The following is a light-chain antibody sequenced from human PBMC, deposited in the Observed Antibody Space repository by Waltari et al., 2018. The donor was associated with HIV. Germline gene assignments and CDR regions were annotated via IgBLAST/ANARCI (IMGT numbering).Light chain of an antibody. CDR2: DNH. J-gene: IGLJ2*01. Sequence: QSVLTQPPSISAAAGQKVTISCSGSSSNLGINSVAWYRQLPGTAPKLLIYDNHNRVPGSPDRFSGSKSGTSATLVISGLQPGDEADYYCGAWDNTLRGALFGGGTKLTVL. CDR1: SSNLGINS. V-gene: IGLV1-51*01. CDR3: GAWDNTLRGAL.